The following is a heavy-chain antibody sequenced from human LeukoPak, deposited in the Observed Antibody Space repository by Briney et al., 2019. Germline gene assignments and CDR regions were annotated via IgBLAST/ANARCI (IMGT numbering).Heavy chain of an antibody. J-gene: IGHJ6*02. CDR3: ARDGAAAGNYYYYGMDV. V-gene: IGHV1-69*13. CDR2: IIPIFGTA. D-gene: IGHD6-13*01. CDR1: GGTFSSYA. Sequence: SVKVSCKASGGTFSSYAISWVRQAPGQGLEWMGGIIPIFGTANYAQKFQGRVTTTADESTSTAYMELSSLRFEDTAVYYCARDGAAAGNYYYYGMDVWGQGTTVTVSS.